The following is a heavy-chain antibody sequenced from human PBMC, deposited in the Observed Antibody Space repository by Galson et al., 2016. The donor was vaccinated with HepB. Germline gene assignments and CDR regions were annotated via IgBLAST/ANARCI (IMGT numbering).Heavy chain of an antibody. V-gene: IGHV3-7*03. D-gene: IGHD2-15*01. CDR3: ASDGSYCSGGGCYDVFDI. Sequence: SLRLPCAASGFTLSNYWMTCVRQAPGKGLEWVANMKLDGSKENYVDSVEGRFSISRDSAKNSVDLQMNNLRDEDTALYYCASDGSYCSGGGCYDVFDIWGQGTMVTVSS. CDR2: MKLDGSKE. J-gene: IGHJ3*02. CDR1: GFTLSNYW.